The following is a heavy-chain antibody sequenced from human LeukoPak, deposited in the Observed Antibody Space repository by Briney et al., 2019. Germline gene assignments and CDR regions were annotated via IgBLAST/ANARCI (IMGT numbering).Heavy chain of an antibody. CDR1: GFTLSSYE. D-gene: IGHD3-10*01. V-gene: IGHV3-48*03. CDR2: ISSSGSTK. CDR3: AKDARDYGSGSYYNLVLESWFYYYYMDV. J-gene: IGHJ6*03. Sequence: GGSLRLSCAASGFTLSSYEMNWVRQAPGKGLEWVSYISSSGSTKSYAGSVKGRFTISRDNAKNSVYLQMNSLRAEDTAVYYCAKDARDYGSGSYYNLVLESWFYYYYMDVWGKGTTVTISS.